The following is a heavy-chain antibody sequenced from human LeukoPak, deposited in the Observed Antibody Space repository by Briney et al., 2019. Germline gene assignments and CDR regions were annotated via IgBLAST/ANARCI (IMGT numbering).Heavy chain of an antibody. J-gene: IGHJ5*02. V-gene: IGHV1-18*01. CDR1: GYTFTSYG. Sequence: ASVKVSCKASGYTFTSYGISWVRQAPGQGLEWMGWISAYNGNTNYAQNFQGRVTMTRDTSISTAYMELSRLRSDDTAVYYCARPVPGIAVAVSRYRFDPWGQGTLVTVSS. D-gene: IGHD6-19*01. CDR2: ISAYNGNT. CDR3: ARPVPGIAVAVSRYRFDP.